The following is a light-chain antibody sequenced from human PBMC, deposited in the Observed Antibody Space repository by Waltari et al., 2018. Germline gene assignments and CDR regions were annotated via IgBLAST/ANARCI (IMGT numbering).Light chain of an antibody. Sequence: QSVLTQPPSASGTPGQRVTISCSASNSNIAKTYVYWYQHLPGRAPKLLIYKNNQRPSGVPDRFSGSKSISSASLAINGLRSEDEADYYCAAWDDTLKVFGGGTRLTVL. J-gene: IGLJ3*02. V-gene: IGLV1-47*01. CDR1: NSNIAKTY. CDR3: AAWDDTLKV. CDR2: KNN.